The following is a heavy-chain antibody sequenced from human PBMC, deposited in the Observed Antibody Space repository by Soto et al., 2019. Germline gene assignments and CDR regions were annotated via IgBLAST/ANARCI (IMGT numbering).Heavy chain of an antibody. J-gene: IGHJ6*02. Sequence: EVQLVESGGGLVMPGGSLRLSCIASGFGFSTYSMNWVRQAPGKGLEWVSSIRRSGDYTYYADSLKGRFTISRDNAKNSLSLQMISLRAEDTAVYYCARSTSLGGMDVWGQGTTVTVSS. CDR3: ARSTSLGGMDV. V-gene: IGHV3-21*01. D-gene: IGHD1-1*01. CDR1: GFGFSTYS. CDR2: IRRSGDYT.